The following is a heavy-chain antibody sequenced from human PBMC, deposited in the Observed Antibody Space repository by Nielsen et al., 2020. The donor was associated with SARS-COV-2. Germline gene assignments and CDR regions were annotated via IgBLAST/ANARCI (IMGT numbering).Heavy chain of an antibody. CDR2: ISYDGSDK. CDR3: AALGEMLLILSYGMDV. V-gene: IGHV3-30*03. D-gene: IGHD3-22*01. CDR1: GFTLNAYG. Sequence: GESLKISCAASGFTLNAYGMHWVRQAPGKGLEWVALISYDGSDKYYADSVKGRFTIPRDNSKSTLYLQMNSLRPEDTAVYYCAALGEMLLILSYGMDVWGQGTTVTVSS. J-gene: IGHJ6*02.